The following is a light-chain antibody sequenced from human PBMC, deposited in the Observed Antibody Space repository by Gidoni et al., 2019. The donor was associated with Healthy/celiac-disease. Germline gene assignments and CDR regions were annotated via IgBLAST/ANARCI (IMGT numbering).Light chain of an antibody. CDR2: EGS. Sequence: QHALPQPPPPPRSSGQSVTIPCTGTSRCVGGYNDVSWDQQHPGKAPNLMIYEGSKRPSGVPDRCSGSKSGNTASLTVAGLQAEDEADYDCSSYAGSNNLVFGGGTKLTVL. V-gene: IGLV2-8*01. CDR1: SRCVGGYND. J-gene: IGLJ3*02. CDR3: SSYAGSNNLV.